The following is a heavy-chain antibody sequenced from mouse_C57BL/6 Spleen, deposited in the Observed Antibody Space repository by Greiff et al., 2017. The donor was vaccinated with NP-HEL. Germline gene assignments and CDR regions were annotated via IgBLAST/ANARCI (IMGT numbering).Heavy chain of an antibody. J-gene: IGHJ3*01. V-gene: IGHV1-55*01. CDR2: IYPGSGST. D-gene: IGHD1-1*02. CDR1: GFTFTSYW. Sequence: QVQLKQPGAELVKPGASVKMSCKASGFTFTSYWITWVKQRPGQGLEWIGDIYPGSGSTNYNEKFKSKATLTVDTSSSTAYMQRSSLTSADSAVDSCARGDGGRFAYWGQGTLVTVSA. CDR3: ARGDGGRFAY.